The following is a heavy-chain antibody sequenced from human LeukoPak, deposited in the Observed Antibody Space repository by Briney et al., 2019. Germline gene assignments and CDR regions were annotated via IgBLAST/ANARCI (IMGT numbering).Heavy chain of an antibody. CDR3: ARDRTDLNGSHPPPHFDY. CDR1: GGTFSTSA. V-gene: IGHV1-69*04. D-gene: IGHD1-14*01. CDR2: VIPMFGIK. Sequence: SVKVSCKASGGTFSTSAVSWVRQAPGQGLEWMGRVIPMFGIKNYGPKFQGRLTLTADKSADIAYMALTSLTSDNTALYFCARDRTDLNGSHPPPHFDYWGQGTLVTVSS. J-gene: IGHJ4*02.